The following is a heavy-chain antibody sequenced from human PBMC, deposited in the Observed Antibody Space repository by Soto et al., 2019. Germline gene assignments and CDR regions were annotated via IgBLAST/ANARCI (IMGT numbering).Heavy chain of an antibody. V-gene: IGHV1-8*01. CDR2: MNPNSGNT. CDR3: ARMATSGTLNWFDP. Sequence: ASVKVSCKASGYTFGNNDISWVRQATGQGLEWMGWMNPNSGNTGYAQKFQGRVSMTRNTSITTAYLELSSLRSDDTAIYYWARMATSGTLNWFDPWGQGTLVTVSS. J-gene: IGHJ5*02. CDR1: GYTFGNND.